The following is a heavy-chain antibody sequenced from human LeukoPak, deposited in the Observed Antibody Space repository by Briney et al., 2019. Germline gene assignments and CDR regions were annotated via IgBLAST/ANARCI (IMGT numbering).Heavy chain of an antibody. J-gene: IGHJ4*02. D-gene: IGHD6-13*01. CDR1: GGSFSGYY. CDR3: SKGQQLRSSFDC. CDR2: INHSRST. V-gene: IGHV4-34*01. Sequence: PSQTLSLTCAVDGGSFSGYYWSWIRQPPGKGLELIGEINHSRSTNYHPSPKRRVTISVDTSKNQVSLKLNSVPAADTAVDYCSKGQQLRSSFDCWGQGTLVTVSP.